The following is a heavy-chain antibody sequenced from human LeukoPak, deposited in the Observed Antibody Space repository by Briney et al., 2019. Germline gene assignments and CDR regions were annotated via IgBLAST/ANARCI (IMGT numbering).Heavy chain of an antibody. J-gene: IGHJ4*02. Sequence: GGSLRLSCAASGFTFDDYTMHWVRQAPGKGLEWVSLISWDGGSTYYADSVKGRFTISRDNSKNSLYLQMNSLRTEDTALYYCAKEGGYSYGWDLDYWGQGTLVTVSS. CDR2: ISWDGGST. D-gene: IGHD5-18*01. CDR3: AKEGGYSYGWDLDY. CDR1: GFTFDDYT. V-gene: IGHV3-43*01.